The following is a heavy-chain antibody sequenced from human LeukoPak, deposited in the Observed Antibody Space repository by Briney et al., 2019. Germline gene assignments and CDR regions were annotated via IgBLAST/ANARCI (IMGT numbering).Heavy chain of an antibody. V-gene: IGHV1-69*04. J-gene: IGHJ4*02. CDR2: IIPIVEIT. CDR1: GGTFSSYA. Sequence: SVKVSCKASGGTFSSYAISWVRQAPGQGLEWMGRIIPIVEITNYAENYQGRVTFTADKSTNTAYMHLNSLRSDDTAVYFCGRNEEGFGESLIGWGQGTLVTVSS. CDR3: GRNEEGFGESLIG. D-gene: IGHD3-10*01.